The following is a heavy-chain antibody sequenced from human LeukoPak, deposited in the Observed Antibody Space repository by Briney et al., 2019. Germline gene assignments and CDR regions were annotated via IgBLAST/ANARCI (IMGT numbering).Heavy chain of an antibody. V-gene: IGHV3-23*01. CDR1: GFTFSSYA. CDR3: AKDSADGYSSGWFEDHFDY. J-gene: IGHJ4*02. CDR2: ISGSGGST. D-gene: IGHD6-19*01. Sequence: GGSLRLSCAAPGFTFSSYAMSWVRQAPGKGLEWVSAISGSGGSTYYADSVKGRFTISRDNSKNTLYLQMNSLRAEDTAVYYCAKDSADGYSSGWFEDHFDYWGQGTPVTVSS.